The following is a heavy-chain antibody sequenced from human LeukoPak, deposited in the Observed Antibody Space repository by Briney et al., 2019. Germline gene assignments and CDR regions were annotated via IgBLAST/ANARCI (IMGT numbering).Heavy chain of an antibody. CDR2: IYYSGST. Sequence: SETLSLTCTVSGGSISSYYWSLIRQPPGKGLEWIGYIYYSGSTNYNRSLKSRVTISVDTSKNQFSLQRSPVTAADAAVYYCARVHPYDFWSGYQPDVFDYWGQGTLVTVSS. CDR3: ARVHPYDFWSGYQPDVFDY. D-gene: IGHD3-3*01. V-gene: IGHV4-59*01. J-gene: IGHJ4*02. CDR1: GGSISSYY.